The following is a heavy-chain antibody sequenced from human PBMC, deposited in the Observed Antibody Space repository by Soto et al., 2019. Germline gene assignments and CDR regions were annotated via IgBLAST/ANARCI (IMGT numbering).Heavy chain of an antibody. CDR3: ARHVGGSSWYHYYGMDV. CDR2: IYYSGST. Sequence: SETLSLTCTVSGGSISSGDYYWSWIRQPPGKGLEWIGYIYYSGSTYYNPSLKSRVTISVDTSKNQFSLKLSSVTAADTAVYYCARHVGGSSWYHYYGMDVWGQGTTVTVSS. D-gene: IGHD6-13*01. CDR1: GGSISSGDYY. V-gene: IGHV4-30-4*01. J-gene: IGHJ6*02.